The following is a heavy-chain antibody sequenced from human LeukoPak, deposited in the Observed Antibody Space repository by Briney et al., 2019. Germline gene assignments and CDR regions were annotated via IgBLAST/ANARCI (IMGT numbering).Heavy chain of an antibody. J-gene: IGHJ4*02. CDR3: ARASHTAMVLPFDY. Sequence: ASVKVSCKASGYTFTSYDINWVRQATGQGLEWMGWMNPNSGNTGYAQKFQGRVTITRNTSISTAYMELSSLRSEDTAVYYCARASHTAMVLPFDYWGQGTLVTVSS. D-gene: IGHD5-18*01. CDR1: GYTFTSYD. CDR2: MNPNSGNT. V-gene: IGHV1-8*03.